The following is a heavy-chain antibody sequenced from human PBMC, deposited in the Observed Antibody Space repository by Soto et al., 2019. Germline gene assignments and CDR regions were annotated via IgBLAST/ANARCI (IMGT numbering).Heavy chain of an antibody. D-gene: IGHD2-2*02. CDR3: AKGCECSSTSCYTCYYYYGMDV. CDR1: GGSISSSSYY. V-gene: IGHV3-23*01. J-gene: IGHJ6*02. CDR2: ISGSGGST. Sequence: PSETLSLTCTVSGGSISSSSYYWGWIRQPPGKGLEWVSAISGSGGSTYYADSVKGRFTISRDNSKNTLYLQMNSLRAEDTAVYYCAKGCECSSTSCYTCYYYYGMDVWGQGTTVTVSS.